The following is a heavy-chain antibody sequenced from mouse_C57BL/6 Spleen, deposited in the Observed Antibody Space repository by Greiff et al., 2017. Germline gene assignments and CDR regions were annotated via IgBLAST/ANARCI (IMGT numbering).Heavy chain of an antibody. CDR2: SRNKANDYTT. CDR1: GFTFSDFY. J-gene: IGHJ4*01. D-gene: IGHD1-1*01. V-gene: IGHV7-1*01. CDR3: ARDDYDGSLMDY. Sequence: EVMLVESGGGLVQSGRSLRLSCATSGFTFSDFYMEWVRQAPGKGLEWIAASRNKANDYTTEYSASVKGRFIVSRDTSQSILYLQMNALRAEDTAIYYCARDDYDGSLMDYWGQGTSVTVSS.